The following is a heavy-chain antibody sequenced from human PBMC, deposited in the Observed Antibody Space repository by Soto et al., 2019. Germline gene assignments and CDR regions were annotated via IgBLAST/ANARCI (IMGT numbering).Heavy chain of an antibody. D-gene: IGHD1-1*01. CDR3: ARHIHNQGFEYYFDS. V-gene: IGHV4-39*01. CDR1: GGSITSSGSA. J-gene: IGHJ4*02. Sequence: QLQLQESGPGLVKPSETLSLTCNASGGSITSSGSAWGWIRQSPGKGLEWIGTIDYSGNIYYIPSLKSRITISVDTSKNQISLKLSSVTAADTAVYHCARHIHNQGFEYYFDSWGQGTLVTVSS. CDR2: IDYSGNI.